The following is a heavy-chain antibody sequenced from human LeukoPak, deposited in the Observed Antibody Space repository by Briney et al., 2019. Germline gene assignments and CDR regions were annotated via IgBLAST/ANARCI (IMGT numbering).Heavy chain of an antibody. CDR2: ISAYNGNT. Sequence: GASVKVSCEASGYTFTSYGISWVRQAPGQGLEWMGWISAYNGNTNYAQKVQGRVTTTTDTSTNTAYMELRSLRSDDTAVYYCARGEHIVGDTWAFDIWGQGTMVTVSS. D-gene: IGHD1-26*01. CDR1: GYTFTSYG. CDR3: ARGEHIVGDTWAFDI. V-gene: IGHV1-18*01. J-gene: IGHJ3*02.